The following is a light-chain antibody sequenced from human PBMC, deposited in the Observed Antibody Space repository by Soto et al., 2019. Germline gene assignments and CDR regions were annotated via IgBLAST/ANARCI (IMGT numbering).Light chain of an antibody. CDR1: QGIRND. Sequence: AIQMTQSPSSLSASVGDRVTITCRASQGIRNDLGWYQQKPGKAPKLLIYAASSLQSGVPSRFSGSGSGTDFTLTIGSLQPEDFATYYCLQDYNYTYTFGQGTKLEIK. CDR2: AAS. V-gene: IGKV1-6*01. CDR3: LQDYNYTYT. J-gene: IGKJ2*01.